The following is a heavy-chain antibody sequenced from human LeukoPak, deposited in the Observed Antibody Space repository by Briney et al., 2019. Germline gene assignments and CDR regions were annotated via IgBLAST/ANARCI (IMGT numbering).Heavy chain of an antibody. CDR2: IRGDGTTK. V-gene: IGHV3-48*03. D-gene: IGHD5-24*01. Sequence: GGSLRLSCVGSGLTFSGFEMNWVRQAPGKGLEWVSHIRGDGTTKSYADSVKGRFTISRDNAKNSLYLQMNSLRAEDTAIYYYARRFRDWGQGTLVTVSS. J-gene: IGHJ4*02. CDR1: GLTFSGFE. CDR3: ARRFRD.